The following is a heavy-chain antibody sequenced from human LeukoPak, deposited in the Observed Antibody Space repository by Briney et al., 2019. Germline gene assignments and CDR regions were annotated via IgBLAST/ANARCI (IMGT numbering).Heavy chain of an antibody. CDR2: ISGSGGTT. J-gene: IGHJ5*02. D-gene: IGHD2-2*01. V-gene: IGHV3-23*01. CDR1: GFTFSTYA. Sequence: GGSLRLSCAASGFTFSTYAMSWVRQAPGKGLEWVSAISGSGGTTYYADSVKGRFTISGDNSKNTLYLQMTTLRADDTAVYYCAKEPREYCSSTSCPNWLDPWGQGTLVTVSS. CDR3: AKEPREYCSSTSCPNWLDP.